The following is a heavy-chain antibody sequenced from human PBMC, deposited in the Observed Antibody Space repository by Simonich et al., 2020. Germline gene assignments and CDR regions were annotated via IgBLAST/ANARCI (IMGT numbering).Heavy chain of an antibody. CDR1: GYTFTGYY. V-gene: IGHV1-2*02. CDR2: NNPSSGGT. J-gene: IGHJ4*02. CDR3: AREVLTGIFTFDY. D-gene: IGHD7-27*01. Sequence: QVQLVQSGAAGKKPGASVKVSCKASGYTFTGYYLHWVRQAPGQGLEWMGWNNPSSGGTNHAQQFQGRVTMTSDTSISTAYMELSRLRSDDTAVYYCAREVLTGIFTFDYWGQGTLVTVSS.